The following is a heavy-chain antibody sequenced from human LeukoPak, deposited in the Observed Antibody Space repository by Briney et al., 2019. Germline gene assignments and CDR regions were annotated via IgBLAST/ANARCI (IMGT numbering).Heavy chain of an antibody. D-gene: IGHD3-9*01. V-gene: IGHV4-34*01. CDR3: ARDRYDILTGYYPFDY. J-gene: IGHJ4*02. CDR1: GGSFSGYY. CDR2: INHSGST. Sequence: SETLSLTCAVYGGSFSGYYWSWIRQPPGKGLEWIGEINHSGSTNYNPSLKSRVTISVDTSKNQFSLKLSSVTAADTAVYYCARDRYDILTGYYPFDYWGQGTLVTVSS.